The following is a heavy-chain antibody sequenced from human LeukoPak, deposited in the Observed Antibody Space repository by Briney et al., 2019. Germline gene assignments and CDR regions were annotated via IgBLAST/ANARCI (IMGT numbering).Heavy chain of an antibody. CDR3: ARMNYVSSGWGAPFDY. CDR2: ISGSGTTK. Sequence: GGSLRLSCAASGFTFSDYFMSWFRQAPGKGLEWVSYISGSGTTKFYADSVKGRFTISRDNAKNSLYLQMNSLRAEDTAVYYCARMNYVSSGWGAPFDYWGQGTLVTVSS. CDR1: GFTFSDYF. D-gene: IGHD1-7*01. J-gene: IGHJ4*02. V-gene: IGHV3-11*04.